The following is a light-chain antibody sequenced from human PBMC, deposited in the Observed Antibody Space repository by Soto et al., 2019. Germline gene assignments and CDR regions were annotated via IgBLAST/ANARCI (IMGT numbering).Light chain of an antibody. V-gene: IGKV3-11*01. CDR1: QSVSSS. J-gene: IGKJ5*01. CDR2: DAS. CDR3: QQRSNWPIT. Sequence: EILLTQSPATLSWSHGERATLSCRASQSVSSSLAWYQQKTGQAPRLLIYDASNRATGIPARFSGSGSGTDFTLTIRSLQTEDFAVYYCQQRSNWPITFGQGTRLEIK.